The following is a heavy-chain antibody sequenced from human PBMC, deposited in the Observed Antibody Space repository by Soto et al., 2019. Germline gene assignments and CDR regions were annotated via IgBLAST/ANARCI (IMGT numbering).Heavy chain of an antibody. D-gene: IGHD6-13*01. CDR1: GYSFTNYG. J-gene: IGHJ4*02. CDR2: FSNYNGNT. CDR3: ARDRGSSLDY. V-gene: IGHV1-18*01. Sequence: QVQLVQSGTEVKKPGASVKVSCKASGYSFTNYGVSWVRQVPGHGLEWMGWFSNYNGNTNYAQKLQGRVTMTTDTSTTTAYMELRNLRSDDTAVYYCARDRGSSLDYWGQGTLVTVSS.